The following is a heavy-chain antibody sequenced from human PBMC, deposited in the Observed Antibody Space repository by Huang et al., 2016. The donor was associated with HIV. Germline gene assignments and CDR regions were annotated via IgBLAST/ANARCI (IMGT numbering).Heavy chain of an antibody. D-gene: IGHD5-12*01. CDR1: GYNFTSRG. V-gene: IGHV1-3*04. CDR2: INTGKGNT. Sequence: QVHLVQSGPEVQKPGASVKVSCKASGYNFTSRGLHWVRPAPGQRLEWMGYINTGKGNTKYAPKFQDRVTLTRDISANTAYMQLSRLTSEDTAVYYCASGQRMRESDIVATIPVSWGQGALVTVSS. J-gene: IGHJ5*02. CDR3: ASGQRMRESDIVATIPVS.